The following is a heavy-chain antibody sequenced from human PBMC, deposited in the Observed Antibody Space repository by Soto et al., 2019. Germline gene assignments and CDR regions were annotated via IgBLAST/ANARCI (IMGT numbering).Heavy chain of an antibody. Sequence: EVQLLESGGGLVQPGGSLRLSCAASGFTFSSYAMSWVRQAPGKGLEWVSTISGSGSGGSTYYADSVKGRFTISRDNSKNPLVLRMNSLRAEDTAVYYCARVLPWQVVVPFDYWGQGTLVTVSS. CDR1: GFTFSSYA. CDR2: ISGSGSGGST. J-gene: IGHJ4*02. CDR3: ARVLPWQVVVPFDY. V-gene: IGHV3-23*01. D-gene: IGHD3-22*01.